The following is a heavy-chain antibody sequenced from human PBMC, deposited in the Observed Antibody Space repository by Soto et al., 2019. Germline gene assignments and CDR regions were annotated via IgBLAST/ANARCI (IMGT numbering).Heavy chain of an antibody. V-gene: IGHV3-21*01. J-gene: IGHJ3*02. D-gene: IGHD3-22*01. CDR2: ISSSSSYI. CDR1: GFTFSSYS. CDR3: ARVGFSSYYDSNPPGAFDI. Sequence: PGGSLRLSCAASGFTFSSYSMNWVRQAPGKGLEWVSSISSSSSYIYYADSVKGRFTISRDNAKNSLYLQMNSLRAEDTAVYYCARVGFSSYYDSNPPGAFDIWGQGTMVTVSS.